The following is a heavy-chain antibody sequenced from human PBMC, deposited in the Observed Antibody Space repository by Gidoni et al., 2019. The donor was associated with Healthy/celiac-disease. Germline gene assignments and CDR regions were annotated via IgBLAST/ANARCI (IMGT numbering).Heavy chain of an antibody. CDR1: GFTFTGYY. Sequence: QVQLVESGGGLVKPGGSLRHSCAASGFTFTGYYMSWIRQAPGKGLEWVSYISSSGSTIYYADSVKGRFTISRDNAKNSLYLQMNSLRAEDTAVYYCARVTRDGYNTPPGFDYWGQGTLVTVSS. CDR2: ISSSGSTI. V-gene: IGHV3-11*01. D-gene: IGHD5-12*01. J-gene: IGHJ4*02. CDR3: ARVTRDGYNTPPGFDY.